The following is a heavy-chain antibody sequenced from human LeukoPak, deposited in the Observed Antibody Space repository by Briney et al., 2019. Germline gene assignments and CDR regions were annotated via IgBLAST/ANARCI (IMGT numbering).Heavy chain of an antibody. D-gene: IGHD3-22*01. CDR1: GFTFSNHA. CDR3: ARVPSGYYKDY. V-gene: IGHV3-30-3*01. Sequence: PGRSLRLSCAASGFTFSNHAMHWVRQAPGKGLKWVAVISHDGSNTYYGDSVKGRFTISRDNAKNSLYLQMNSLRDEDTAVYYCARVPSGYYKDYWGQGTLVTVSS. J-gene: IGHJ4*02. CDR2: ISHDGSNT.